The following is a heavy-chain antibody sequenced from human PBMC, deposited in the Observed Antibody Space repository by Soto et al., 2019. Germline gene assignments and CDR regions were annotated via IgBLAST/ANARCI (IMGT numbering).Heavy chain of an antibody. CDR1: GGSFSGYY. Sequence: KPSETLSLTCAVYGGSFSGYYWSWIRQPPGKGLEWIGEINHSGSTNYNPSLKSRVTISVDTSKNQFSLKLSSVTAADTAVYYCASTPVGATGRWFDPWGQGTLVTVSS. J-gene: IGHJ5*02. CDR3: ASTPVGATGRWFDP. D-gene: IGHD1-26*01. CDR2: INHSGST. V-gene: IGHV4-34*01.